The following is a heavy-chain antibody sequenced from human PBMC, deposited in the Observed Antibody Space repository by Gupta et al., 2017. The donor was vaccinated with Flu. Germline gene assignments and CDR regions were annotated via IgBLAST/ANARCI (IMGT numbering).Heavy chain of an antibody. D-gene: IGHD6-13*01. J-gene: IGHJ4*02. CDR3: AKSGDPGIAAANIDY. V-gene: IGHV3-9*01. Sequence: EVQLVESGGGLVQPGRSLRLSCAASGFTFDDYAMHWVRQAPGKGLEWVSGISWNSDNIAYADSVKGRFTISRDSAKNSLYLQMNSLRAEDTALYYCAKSGDPGIAAANIDYGGQGTLVTVSS. CDR2: ISWNSDNI. CDR1: GFTFDDYA.